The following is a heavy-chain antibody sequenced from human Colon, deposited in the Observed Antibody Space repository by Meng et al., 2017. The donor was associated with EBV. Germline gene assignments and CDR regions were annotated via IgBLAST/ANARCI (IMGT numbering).Heavy chain of an antibody. CDR1: GGSISSNGYY. V-gene: IGHV4-39*01. CDR2: IYHSGST. D-gene: IGHD3-10*01. CDR3: ARRRGGSGRDC. Sequence: HLPLQESGPGPVNPSETLSLTCTVSGGSISSNGYYWDWVRQPPGKGLEWIGAIYHSGSTSYNPSLQSRVTMFVDTSKNQFSLMLTSVTATDTAVYYCARRRGGSGRDCWGQGTLVTVSS. J-gene: IGHJ4*02.